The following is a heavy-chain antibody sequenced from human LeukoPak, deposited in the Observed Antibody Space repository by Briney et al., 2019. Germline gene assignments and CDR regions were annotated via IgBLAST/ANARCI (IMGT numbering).Heavy chain of an antibody. V-gene: IGHV6-1*01. CDR2: TCYRSKWFN. CDR3: ARTSGYFDY. CDR1: GDSVSSKSAA. J-gene: IGHJ4*02. D-gene: IGHD6-19*01. Sequence: SQTLSVTCVISGDSVSSKSAAWNWIRQSPSRGLEWLGRTCYRSKWFNDYAVSVKGRITINPDTSKNQFSLQLNSVTPEDTAVYFCARTSGYFDYWGRGTLVTVSS.